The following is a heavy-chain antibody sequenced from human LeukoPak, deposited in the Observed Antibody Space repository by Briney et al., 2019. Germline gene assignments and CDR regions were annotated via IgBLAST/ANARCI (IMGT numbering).Heavy chain of an antibody. D-gene: IGHD3-3*01. CDR1: GGSINSNNYY. J-gene: IGHJ4*02. V-gene: IGHV4-39*01. Sequence: ASETLSLTCTVSGGSINSNNYYWGWIRQPPGKGLEWIESIYSSGSAYYNPSLKSRVTISVDTSKNQFSLRLSSVTAADTAVYYCQSRYLEWLLEYWGQGTLVTVSS. CDR3: QSRYLEWLLEY. CDR2: IYSSGSA.